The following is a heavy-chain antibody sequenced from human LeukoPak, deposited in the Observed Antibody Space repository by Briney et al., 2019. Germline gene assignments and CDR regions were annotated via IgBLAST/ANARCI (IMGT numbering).Heavy chain of an antibody. Sequence: SETLSLTCTVSGGSISSYYWSWIRQPAGRGLEWIGRIYTSGSTNYNPSLKSRVTMSVDTSKNQFSLKLSSVTAADKAVYYCARDQWGYSGSYYDYFDYWGQGTLVTVSS. J-gene: IGHJ4*02. CDR1: GGSISSYY. D-gene: IGHD1-26*01. CDR2: IYTSGST. V-gene: IGHV4-4*07. CDR3: ARDQWGYSGSYYDYFDY.